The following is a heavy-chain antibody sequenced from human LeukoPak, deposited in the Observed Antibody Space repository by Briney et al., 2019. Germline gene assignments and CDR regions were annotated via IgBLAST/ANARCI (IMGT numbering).Heavy chain of an antibody. CDR2: ISSDGSSI. D-gene: IGHD4-17*01. J-gene: IGHJ3*02. CDR1: GFTFSSYW. CDR3: ARETASRYGSATHSFDI. Sequence: AGGSLRLSCAASGFTFSSYWMHWVRHAPGKGLGWVSFISSDGSSIKSADSVKGRFTISRDNAKNTRYLQMNALRARDQAVYYCARETASRYGSATHSFDIWGQGTMVTVSS. V-gene: IGHV3-74*03.